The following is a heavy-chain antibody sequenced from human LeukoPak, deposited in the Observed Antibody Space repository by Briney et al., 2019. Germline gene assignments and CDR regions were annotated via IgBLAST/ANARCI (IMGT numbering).Heavy chain of an antibody. V-gene: IGHV1-8*01. J-gene: IGHJ4*02. Sequence: ASVKVSCKASGYTFTSYDINWVRQATGQELEWMGWMNPNSGNTGYAQKFQGRVTMTRNTSISTAYMELSSLRSEDTAVYYCARGAPYSSGWGSFSWGQGTLVTVSS. CDR3: ARGAPYSSGWGSFS. CDR1: GYTFTSYD. CDR2: MNPNSGNT. D-gene: IGHD6-19*01.